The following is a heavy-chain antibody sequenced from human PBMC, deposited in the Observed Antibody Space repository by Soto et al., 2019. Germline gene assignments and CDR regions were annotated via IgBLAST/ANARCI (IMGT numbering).Heavy chain of an antibody. D-gene: IGHD3-3*01. CDR1: GCSSGIGGDY. V-gene: IGHV4-31*03. CDR3: ARDRFDSHYYYYYGMDV. CDR2: IYYSGST. J-gene: IGHJ6*02. Sequence: SVTLSLTCPVAGCSSGIGGDYWLWIRQHPGNGLEWIGYIYYSGSTYYNPSLKSRVTISVDTSKNQFSPKLSSVTAADTAVYYCARDRFDSHYYYYYGMDVWGQGTTVTVSS.